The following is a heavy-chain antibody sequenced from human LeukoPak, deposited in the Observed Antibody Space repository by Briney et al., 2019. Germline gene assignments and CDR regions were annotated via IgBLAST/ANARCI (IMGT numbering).Heavy chain of an antibody. D-gene: IGHD6-13*01. CDR2: IYHSGST. J-gene: IGHJ5*02. CDR3: ASQQLDNWFDP. CDR1: GGSISSGGHS. V-gene: IGHV4-30-2*01. Sequence: PSETLSLTCTVSGGSISSGGHSWSWIRQPPGKGLEWIGYIYHSGSTYYNPSLKSRVTISVDRSKNQFSLKLSSVTAADTAVYYCASQQLDNWFDPWGQGTLVTVSS.